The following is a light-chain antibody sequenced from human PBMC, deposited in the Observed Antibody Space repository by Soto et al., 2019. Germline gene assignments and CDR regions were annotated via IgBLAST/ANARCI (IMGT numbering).Light chain of an antibody. CDR3: QQSFVSPWT. J-gene: IGKJ1*01. CDR1: QNIHKY. CDR2: EAT. V-gene: IGKV1-39*01. Sequence: DIEMTQSPSSLSASVGDRVTISCRSSQNIHKYLNWYQQRPGKAPNLLVYEATSLETGVSLKFSGSGSGTEFTLTINSLQPEDFAPYYCQQSFVSPWTFGQGTNIEI.